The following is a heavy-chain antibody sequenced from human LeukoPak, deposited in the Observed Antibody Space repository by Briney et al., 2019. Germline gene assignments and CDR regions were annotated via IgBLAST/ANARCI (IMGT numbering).Heavy chain of an antibody. Sequence: PGGSLRLSCAPSGFTFSSYSMNWVRKATGKGLEWVSSISSSSSYIYYADSVKGRFTISRDNAKNSLYLQMNSLRAEDTAVYYCASDPDSPFDYWGQGTLVTVSS. CDR1: GFTFSSYS. V-gene: IGHV3-21*01. CDR2: ISSSSSYI. J-gene: IGHJ4*02. D-gene: IGHD1-14*01. CDR3: ASDPDSPFDY.